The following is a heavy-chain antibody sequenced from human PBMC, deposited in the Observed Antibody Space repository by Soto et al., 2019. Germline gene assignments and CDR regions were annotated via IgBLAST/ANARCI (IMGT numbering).Heavy chain of an antibody. CDR1: RFTFSDYG. CDR3: AKDWVGGSNRYQLDY. D-gene: IGHD4-4*01. CDR2: ISHGATRK. J-gene: IGHJ4*02. Sequence: GGSLRLSCAASRFTFSDYGMHWVHQAPGKGLEWVAGISHGATRKSYSDSVKGRFIISRDNSKKMLYLQLNSLRREDTAVYYCAKDWVGGSNRYQLDYWGRGTLVTVSS. V-gene: IGHV3-30*18.